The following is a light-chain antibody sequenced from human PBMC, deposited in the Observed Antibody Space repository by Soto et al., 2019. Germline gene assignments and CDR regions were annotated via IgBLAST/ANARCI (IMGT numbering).Light chain of an antibody. V-gene: IGKV1-9*01. J-gene: IGKJ3*01. CDR2: AAS. CDR3: QQFNSYPLT. CDR1: QGISHY. Sequence: DIQLTQSPPFLSASVGDRVTITCRASQGISHYFVWYQQKPGKAPKLLIYAASTLQSGVPSRFSGSGSGTEFTLTISSLQPQDFATYDCQQFNSYPLTFGPGTKVDI.